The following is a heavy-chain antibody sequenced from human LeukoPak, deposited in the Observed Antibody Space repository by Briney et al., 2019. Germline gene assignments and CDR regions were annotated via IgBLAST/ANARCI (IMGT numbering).Heavy chain of an antibody. CDR1: GYSFTSYW. D-gene: IGHD7-27*01. CDR3: ARQTSMGRSGDY. CDR2: IDPSDSET. Sequence: GESLKISCKASGYSFTSYWIGWVRQMPGKGLEWMGIIDPSDSETRYTPSFQGQVTISADKSLSTAYLQWNSLKASDTAMYYCARQTSMGRSGDYWGQGTLVTVPS. V-gene: IGHV5-51*01. J-gene: IGHJ4*02.